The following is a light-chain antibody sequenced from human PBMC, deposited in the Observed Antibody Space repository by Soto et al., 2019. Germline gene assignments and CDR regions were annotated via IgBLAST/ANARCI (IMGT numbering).Light chain of an antibody. CDR1: SSDVGSHNL. V-gene: IGLV2-23*01. J-gene: IGLJ1*01. CDR2: EAS. CDR3: CSNADSSTYV. Sequence: QSVLTQPASVSESPGQSITISCTGTSSDVGSHNLVSWYQQYSDKAPKLIIFEASKRPSGVSNRFSGSKSGSMASLTISGLQAEDEADYYCCSNADSSTYVFGTGTKLTVL.